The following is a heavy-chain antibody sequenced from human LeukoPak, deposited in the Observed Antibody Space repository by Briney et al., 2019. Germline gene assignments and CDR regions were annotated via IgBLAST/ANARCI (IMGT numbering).Heavy chain of an antibody. D-gene: IGHD5-24*01. J-gene: IGHJ4*02. Sequence: KPGGSLRHSCAASGFTFSTYSMNWVRQAPGKGLEWVSSISSGSGYIYYADSVKGRFTISRDNAKNSLFLQMNSLRAEDTAVYYCARVQSVPAARDSSLGIDYWGQGTLVTVSS. CDR2: ISSGSGYI. CDR3: ARVQSVPAARDSSLGIDY. CDR1: GFTFSTYS. V-gene: IGHV3-21*01.